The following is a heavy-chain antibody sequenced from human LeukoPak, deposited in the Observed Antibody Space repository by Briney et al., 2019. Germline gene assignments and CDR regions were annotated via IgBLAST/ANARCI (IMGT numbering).Heavy chain of an antibody. J-gene: IGHJ6*03. CDR1: GFTFSSYG. V-gene: IGHV3-30*02. CDR2: IRYDGSNK. CDR3: AKDHLLEWLLPHCYYYYMDV. Sequence: GGSLRLSCAASGFTFSSYGMHWVRQAPGKGLEWVAFIRYDGSNKYYADSVKGRFTISRDNSKNTLYLQMNSLRAEDTAVYYCAKDHLLEWLLPHCYYYYMDVWGKGTTVTVSS. D-gene: IGHD3-3*01.